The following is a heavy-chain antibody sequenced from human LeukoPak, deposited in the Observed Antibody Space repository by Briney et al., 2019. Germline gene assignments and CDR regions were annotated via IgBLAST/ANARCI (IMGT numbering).Heavy chain of an antibody. CDR3: ARVSYSSGWSD. Sequence: GGSLRLSCAASGFTFTRFNMNWVRQAPGKGLELVSSITTSGTYIYYADSVKGRFTISRDNAKNSLYLQMNSLRDEDTAVYYCARVSYSSGWSDWGQGTLVTVSS. CDR2: ITTSGTYI. CDR1: GFTFTRFN. D-gene: IGHD6-19*01. J-gene: IGHJ4*02. V-gene: IGHV3-21*01.